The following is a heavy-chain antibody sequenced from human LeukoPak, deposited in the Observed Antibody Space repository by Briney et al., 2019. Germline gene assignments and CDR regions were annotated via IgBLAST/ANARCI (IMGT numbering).Heavy chain of an antibody. Sequence: NPSETLSLTCTVSGGSISSGDYYWSWIRQPPGKGLEWIGYIYYSGSTNYNPSLKSRVTISVDTSKNQFSLKLSSVTAADTAVYYCARWGDSAALYDFWSGYSGSHYYYYYGMDVWGQGTTVTVSS. CDR1: GGSISSGDYY. V-gene: IGHV4-61*08. J-gene: IGHJ6*02. D-gene: IGHD3-3*01. CDR3: ARWGDSAALYDFWSGYSGSHYYYYYGMDV. CDR2: IYYSGST.